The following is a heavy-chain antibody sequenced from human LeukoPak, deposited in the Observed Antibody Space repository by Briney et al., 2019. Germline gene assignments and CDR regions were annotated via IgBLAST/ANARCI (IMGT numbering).Heavy chain of an antibody. D-gene: IGHD6-19*01. V-gene: IGHV1-24*01. Sequence: ASVKVSCKVSGYTLTELSMHWGRQAPGKGCEWMGGFDPEDGETIYAQKFQGRVTMTEDTSTDTAYMELSSLRSEDTAVYYCATALPDSSGWYRYWGQGTLVTVSS. J-gene: IGHJ4*02. CDR1: GYTLTELS. CDR3: ATALPDSSGWYRY. CDR2: FDPEDGET.